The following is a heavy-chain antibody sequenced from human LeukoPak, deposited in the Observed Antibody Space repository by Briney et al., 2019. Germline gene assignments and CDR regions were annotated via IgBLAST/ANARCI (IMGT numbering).Heavy chain of an antibody. V-gene: IGHV4-39*01. Sequence: SETLSLTCTVSGGSISSSSYYWGWIRQPPGKGLEWIGSIYYSGSTYYNPSLKSRVTISVNTSKNQFSLKLSSVTAADTAVYYCASGTVTQLGYWGQGTLVTVSS. D-gene: IGHD4-17*01. CDR2: IYYSGST. J-gene: IGHJ4*02. CDR3: ASGTVTQLGY. CDR1: GGSISSSSYY.